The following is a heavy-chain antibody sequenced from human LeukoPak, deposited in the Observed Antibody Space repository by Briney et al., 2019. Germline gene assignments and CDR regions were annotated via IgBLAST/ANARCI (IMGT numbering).Heavy chain of an antibody. CDR2: IRSKANSYAT. CDR1: GFTSSGSA. D-gene: IGHD4-17*01. J-gene: IGHJ3*02. V-gene: IGHV3-73*01. CDR3: TSFYGDYSSDAFDI. Sequence: PGGSLKLSCAASGFTSSGSAMHWVRQASGKGLEWVGRIRSKANSYATAYAASVKGRFTISRDDSKNTAYLQMNSLKTEDTAVYYCTSFYGDYSSDAFDIWGQGTMVTVSS.